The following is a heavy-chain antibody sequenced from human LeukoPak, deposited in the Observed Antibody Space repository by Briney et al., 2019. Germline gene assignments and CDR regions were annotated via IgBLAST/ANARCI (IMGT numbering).Heavy chain of an antibody. Sequence: SETLSLTCAVSGGSISSGGYSWSWIRQPPGKGLEWIGSIYHSGSTYYNPSLKSRVTISVDTSKNQFSLKLSSVTAADTAVYYCARVTAAAGTKYYFDYWGQGTLVTVSS. CDR1: GGSISSGGYS. J-gene: IGHJ4*02. V-gene: IGHV4-39*07. CDR3: ARVTAAAGTKYYFDY. D-gene: IGHD6-13*01. CDR2: IYHSGST.